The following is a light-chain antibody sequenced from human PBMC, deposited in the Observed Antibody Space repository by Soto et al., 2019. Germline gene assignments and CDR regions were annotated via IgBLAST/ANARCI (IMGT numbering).Light chain of an antibody. J-gene: IGKJ5*01. Sequence: EIVLTQSPGTLSLSPGERATLSCRASQSVSSDYLAWYQQKPGQAPRLLISGTSSRATGIPDRFSGSGSGTDFTLTISRLEPEDFAVYYCQQYGSSPPITFGQGTRLEIK. CDR1: QSVSSDY. V-gene: IGKV3-20*01. CDR2: GTS. CDR3: QQYGSSPPIT.